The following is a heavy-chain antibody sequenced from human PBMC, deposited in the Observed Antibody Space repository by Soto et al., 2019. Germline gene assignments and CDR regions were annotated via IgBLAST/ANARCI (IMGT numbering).Heavy chain of an antibody. J-gene: IGHJ6*03. CDR1: GFTFSSYS. CDR3: ASYGTTVSHEGKYYYYYYMDV. V-gene: IGHV3-21*01. D-gene: IGHD4-17*01. Sequence: EVQLVESGGGLVKPGGSLRLSCAASGFTFSSYSMNWVRQAPGKGLEWVSSISSSSSYIYYADSVKGRFTISRDNAKNALYLQMNSLRAEDTAVYYCASYGTTVSHEGKYYYYYYMDVWGKGTTVTVSS. CDR2: ISSSSSYI.